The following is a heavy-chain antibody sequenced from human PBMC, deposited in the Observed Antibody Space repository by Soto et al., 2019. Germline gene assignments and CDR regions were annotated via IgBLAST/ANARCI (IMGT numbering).Heavy chain of an antibody. CDR1: GFTFSSYS. V-gene: IGHV3-21*01. CDR3: ARTLWFGELLNTYGMDV. Sequence: GGSLRLSCAASGFTFSSYSMNWVRQAPGKGLEWVSSISSSSYIYYADSVKGRFTISRDNAKNSLYLQMNSLRAEDTAVYYCARTLWFGELLNTYGMDVWGQGTTVTVSS. CDR2: ISSSSYI. J-gene: IGHJ6*02. D-gene: IGHD3-10*01.